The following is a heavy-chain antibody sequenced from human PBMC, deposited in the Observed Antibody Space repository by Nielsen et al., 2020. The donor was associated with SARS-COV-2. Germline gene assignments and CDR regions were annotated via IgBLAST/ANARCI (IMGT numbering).Heavy chain of an antibody. CDR1: GFSLSTSGVG. CDR3: ARIQLELRLFYFYYSMDV. V-gene: IGHV2-26*01. CDR2: IFSNDEK. D-gene: IGHD1-7*01. J-gene: IGHJ6*03. Sequence: SGPTLVKPTQTLTLTCTFSGFSLSTSGVGVGWIRQPPGKALESLAHIFSNDEKSYSTSLKSRLTISKDTSKSQVVLTMTNMDPVDTATYYCARIQLELRLFYFYYSMDVWGKGTTVTVSS.